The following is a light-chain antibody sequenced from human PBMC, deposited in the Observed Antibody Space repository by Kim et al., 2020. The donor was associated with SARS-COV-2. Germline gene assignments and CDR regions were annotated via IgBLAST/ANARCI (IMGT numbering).Light chain of an antibody. CDR3: QQYKSYST. Sequence: DIQMTQSPSTLSASVGDRVTITCRASQTISNYLAWYQQKSGKAPKVLIYRASTLQSGVPLRFSGSGSETEFTLTISSLQPDDFATYYCQQYKSYSTFGQGTKVDIK. J-gene: IGKJ1*01. V-gene: IGKV1-5*03. CDR1: QTISNY. CDR2: RAS.